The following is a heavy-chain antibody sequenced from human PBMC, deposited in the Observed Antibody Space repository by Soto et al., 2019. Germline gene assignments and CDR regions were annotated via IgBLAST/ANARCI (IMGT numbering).Heavy chain of an antibody. D-gene: IGHD4-17*01. CDR1: GGSISTGNW. CDR2: IFRNGNT. V-gene: IGHV4-4*02. J-gene: IGHJ4*02. Sequence: SETLSLTCTVSGGSISTGNWWTWVRQSPEKGLEWIGEIFRNGNTYYNPSFKSRVTISVDNSNNQFSLRLNSVTAADTAVYYCARIGTVSLDFWGPGTLVTVSS. CDR3: ARIGTVSLDF.